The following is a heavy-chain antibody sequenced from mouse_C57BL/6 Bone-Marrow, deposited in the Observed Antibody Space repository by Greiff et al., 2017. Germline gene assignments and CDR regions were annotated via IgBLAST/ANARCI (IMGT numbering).Heavy chain of an antibody. J-gene: IGHJ3*01. CDR3: ARERDAPFAY. CDR1: GYTFTDYF. V-gene: IGHV1-19*01. CDR2: INPYNGGT. Sequence: EVQLQESGPVLVKPGASVKMSCKASGYTFTDYFMNWVKQSHGKSPEWIGVINPYNGGTSYNQKFKGKATLTVDKSSSTAYMELNSLTSEDSAVYYCARERDAPFAYWGQGTLVTVSA.